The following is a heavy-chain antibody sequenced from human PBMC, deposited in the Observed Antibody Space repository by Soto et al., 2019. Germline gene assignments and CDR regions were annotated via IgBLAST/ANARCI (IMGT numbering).Heavy chain of an antibody. CDR1: GFTFSSFA. CDR3: ARDYSYACDY. D-gene: IGHD3-16*01. CDR2: ISSSGGTT. J-gene: IGHJ4*02. V-gene: IGHV3-23*01. Sequence: EVQLLESGGGLVQPGGSLRLSCAVPGFTFSSFAMSWVRQAPGKGLGWVSVISSSGGTTYYADSVKGRYTSSRDNSKNALYLQMNSLRAEDTAVYYCARDYSYACDYWGQGTLVTVSS.